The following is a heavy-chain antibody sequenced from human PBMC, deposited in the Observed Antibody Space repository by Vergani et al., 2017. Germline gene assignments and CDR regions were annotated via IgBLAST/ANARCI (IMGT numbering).Heavy chain of an antibody. CDR2: MDYSGST. Sequence: QVQLQESGPGLVKPSETLSLTRTIPGDSVISTDYHWGWIRQPPGKGLEWIGSMDYSGSTSYNPSLESRISLSFETPKNQFSLRLTSVTGADTAVYYCASKRGACRAAYCHSYCFWVPGTLVGGSS. CDR3: ASKRGACRAAYCHSYCF. V-gene: IGHV4-39*01. J-gene: IGHJ4*02. D-gene: IGHD2-15*01. CDR1: GDSVISTDYH.